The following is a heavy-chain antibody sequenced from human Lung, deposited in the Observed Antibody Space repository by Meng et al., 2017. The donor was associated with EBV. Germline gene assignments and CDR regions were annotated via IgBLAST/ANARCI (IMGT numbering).Heavy chain of an antibody. J-gene: IGHJ4*02. CDR2: IIDFDNA. CDR3: AKGGVYGDYVGY. D-gene: IGHD5/OR15-5a*01. Sequence: VHLLECGGGLVPPGGASVLSCVVSGFMFSSYDMSWVRQAQGKGLEWVYGIIDFDNAYYADFVKGRFNISRDNSKNTLFLQMNGLRAEDTAIYYCAKGGVYGDYVGYWGQGTLVTVSS. V-gene: IGHV3-23*01. CDR1: GFMFSSYD.